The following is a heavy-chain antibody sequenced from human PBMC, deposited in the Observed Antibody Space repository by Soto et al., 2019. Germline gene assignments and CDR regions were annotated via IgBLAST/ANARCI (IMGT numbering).Heavy chain of an antibody. V-gene: IGHV3-23*01. D-gene: IGHD3-3*01. CDR2: ITGSGDST. CDR3: AKVFVFTIREGFDY. Sequence: GGSLRLSCAAPGFTFSSYAMSWVRQAPGKGLEWVSAITGSGDSTYYADSVKGRFTVSRDNSKNTLYLQMNSLRAEDTAVYYCAKVFVFTIREGFDYWGLGTLVTVSS. CDR1: GFTFSSYA. J-gene: IGHJ4*02.